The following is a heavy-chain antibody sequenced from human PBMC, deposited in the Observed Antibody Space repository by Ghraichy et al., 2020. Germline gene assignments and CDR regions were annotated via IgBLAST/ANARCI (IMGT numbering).Heavy chain of an antibody. D-gene: IGHD4-23*01. CDR3: ARDQFGGLFDI. CDR2: IKYDGSER. Sequence: GGSLRLSCEASGFSFSNSWMAWVRQAPGKGPEWVANIKYDGSERYFMDSVRGRFTISRDNAKSSLYLEMNSLTAEDTALYYCARDQFGGLFDIWGQGTMVTVSS. CDR1: GFSFSNSW. V-gene: IGHV3-7*03. J-gene: IGHJ3*02.